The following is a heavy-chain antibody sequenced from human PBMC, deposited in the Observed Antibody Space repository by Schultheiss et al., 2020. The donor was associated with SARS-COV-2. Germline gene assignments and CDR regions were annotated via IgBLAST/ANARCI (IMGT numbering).Heavy chain of an antibody. J-gene: IGHJ6*02. CDR3: ARSGGGSIAAAGAYYYYGMDV. V-gene: IGHV1-18*01. D-gene: IGHD6-13*01. CDR1: GYIFASYG. CDR2: ISTHNENT. Sequence: ASVKVSCKASGYIFASYGISWVRQAPGQGLEWMGWISTHNENTNYAQRLQGRVTMTTDTSTSTAYMELSSLRSEDTAVYYCARSGGGSIAAAGAYYYYGMDVWGQGTTVTVSS.